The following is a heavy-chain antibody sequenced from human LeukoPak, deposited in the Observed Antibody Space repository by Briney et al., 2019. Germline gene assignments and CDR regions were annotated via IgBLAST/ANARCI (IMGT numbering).Heavy chain of an antibody. D-gene: IGHD4-17*01. J-gene: IGHJ4*02. Sequence: GESLKISCEGSGYSFTTFWISWVRQVPGKGLEWVGRIDPSDSYTNYSPSFQGHVTISADKSISTAYLQWSSLKASDTAMYYCARQVDTVTDFDYWGQGTLVTVSS. CDR1: GYSFTTFW. CDR3: ARQVDTVTDFDY. CDR2: IDPSDSYT. V-gene: IGHV5-10-1*01.